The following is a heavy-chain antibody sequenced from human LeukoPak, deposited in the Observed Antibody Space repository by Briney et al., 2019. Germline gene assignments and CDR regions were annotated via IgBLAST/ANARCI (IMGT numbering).Heavy chain of an antibody. V-gene: IGHV3-48*04. J-gene: IGHJ4*02. CDR2: ISSSSDTL. D-gene: IGHD2/OR15-2a*01. CDR3: ASNSKIRGKGTDY. CDR1: GFSFSTYT. Sequence: GGSLRLSCAASGFSFSTYTMNWVRQAPGKGLEWVSYISSSSDTLLYADSVKGRFIISRDNAKSSLFLQMNSLRAEDTAVYYCASNSKIRGKGTDYWGQGALVTVSS.